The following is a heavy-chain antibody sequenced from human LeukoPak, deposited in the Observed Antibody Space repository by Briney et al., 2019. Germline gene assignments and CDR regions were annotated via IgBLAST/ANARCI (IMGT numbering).Heavy chain of an antibody. CDR2: ISSSGSTI. Sequence: GSLRLSCAASGFTFSSYEMNWVRQAPGKGLEWVSYISSSGSTIYYADSVKGRFTISRDNAKNSLYLQMNSLRAEDTAVYYCARDKLYGDFDWLLPTTYYYGMDVWGQGATVTVSS. J-gene: IGHJ6*02. D-gene: IGHD3-9*01. V-gene: IGHV3-48*03. CDR3: ARDKLYGDFDWLLPTTYYYGMDV. CDR1: GFTFSSYE.